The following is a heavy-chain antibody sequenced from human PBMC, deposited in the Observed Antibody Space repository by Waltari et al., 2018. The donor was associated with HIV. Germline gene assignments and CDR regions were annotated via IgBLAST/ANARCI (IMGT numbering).Heavy chain of an antibody. Sequence: EVQLEESGGALLQPGGSLRLSCAASGFRFDDYTMHWVRQAPGEGLEWVSLISWDGRNIQYADSVKGRFTVSRDNSKNSLSLQMNSLRTEDTALYYCAKGLPITFWGQGTTVTVSS. J-gene: IGHJ6*02. CDR3: AKGLPITF. CDR1: GFRFDDYT. CDR2: ISWDGRNI. V-gene: IGHV3-43*01. D-gene: IGHD5-18*01.